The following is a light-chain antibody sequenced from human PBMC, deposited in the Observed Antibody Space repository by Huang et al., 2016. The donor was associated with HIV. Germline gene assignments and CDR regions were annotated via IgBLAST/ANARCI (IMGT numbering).Light chain of an antibody. CDR2: RAS. V-gene: IGKV1-5*03. CDR3: QQYAAYPWT. J-gene: IGKJ1*01. CDR1: QNIDTW. Sequence: DIQMTQSPSTLSASVRDRVTITCRASQNIDTWVAWYQQKPGKPPKVVIYRASSLESGVPSRFSGSGSGTEFSLTINNLEPDDFAVYYCQQYAAYPWTFGQGTKVEIK.